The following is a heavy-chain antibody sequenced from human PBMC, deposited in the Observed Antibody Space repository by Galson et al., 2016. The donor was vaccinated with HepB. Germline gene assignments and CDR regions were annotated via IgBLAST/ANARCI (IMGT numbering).Heavy chain of an antibody. CDR1: SGSITSGDYY. CDR2: TSYRGTT. Sequence: TLSLTCSVSSGSITSGDYYWSWIRQSPGKGLEWIGFTSYRGTTYYTPSLKSRVAISVDTSKNQLSLNLSSVTAADTAVYYCARSPDYDFWSGPAPPGFDLWGQGTLVTVSS. V-gene: IGHV4-30-4*01. CDR3: ARSPDYDFWSGPAPPGFDL. D-gene: IGHD3-3*01. J-gene: IGHJ5*02.